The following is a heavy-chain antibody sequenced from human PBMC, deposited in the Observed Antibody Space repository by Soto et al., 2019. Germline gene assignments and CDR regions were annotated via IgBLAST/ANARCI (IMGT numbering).Heavy chain of an antibody. Sequence: EVQLVESGGGLVQPGMSLRLSCAASGFTFDDYAMHWVRQAPGKGLEWVSGISWNSGSIGYADSVKGRFTISRDNAKNSLYLQMNSLRAEDTALYYCAKDMEWSGYGRFDYWGQGTLVTVSS. V-gene: IGHV3-9*01. CDR3: AKDMEWSGYGRFDY. J-gene: IGHJ4*02. CDR2: ISWNSGSI. CDR1: GFTFDDYA. D-gene: IGHD3-3*01.